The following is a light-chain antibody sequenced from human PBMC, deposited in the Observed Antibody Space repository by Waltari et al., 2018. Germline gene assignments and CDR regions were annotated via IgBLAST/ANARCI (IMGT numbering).Light chain of an antibody. CDR3: QHYNSYPLT. CDR1: QSVSNW. Sequence: DIQLTQSPSTLPASVGHRVTLTCRASQSVSNWLAWYQQKPGKAPKLLIYRASILESGVPSRFSGSGSGTEFTLTISSLQPEDFATYFCQHYNSYPLTFGGGTKVDI. CDR2: RAS. J-gene: IGKJ4*01. V-gene: IGKV1-5*03.